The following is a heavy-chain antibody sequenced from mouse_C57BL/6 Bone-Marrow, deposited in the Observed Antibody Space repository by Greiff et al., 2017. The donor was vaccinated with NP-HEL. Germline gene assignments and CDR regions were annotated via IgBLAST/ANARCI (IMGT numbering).Heavy chain of an antibody. CDR1: GYTFTSYW. CDR3: AKFYAMDY. CDR2: IDPSDSYT. V-gene: IGHV1-59*01. J-gene: IGHJ4*01. Sequence: QVQLQQSGAELVRPGTSVKLSCKASGYTFTSYWMHWVKQRPGQGLEWIGVIDPSDSYTKYNQKFKGKATLTVDTSSSTAYMQLSSLTSEDSAVYYCAKFYAMDYWGQGTSVTVSS.